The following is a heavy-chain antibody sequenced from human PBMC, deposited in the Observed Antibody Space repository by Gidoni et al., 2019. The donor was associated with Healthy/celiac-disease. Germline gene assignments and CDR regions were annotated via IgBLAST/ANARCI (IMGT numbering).Heavy chain of an antibody. Sequence: EVQLVESGGSLVPPGGSLRLSCAASGFHFSRYSMNWVRQAPGKGLEWVSYISSSSITIYYADSVKGRFTISRDNAKNSLYLQMNSLRAEDTAVYYCAIQRVGDSSGWDVYYGMDVWGQGTTVTVSS. V-gene: IGHV3-48*01. J-gene: IGHJ6*02. D-gene: IGHD6-19*01. CDR3: AIQRVGDSSGWDVYYGMDV. CDR2: ISSSSITI. CDR1: GFHFSRYS.